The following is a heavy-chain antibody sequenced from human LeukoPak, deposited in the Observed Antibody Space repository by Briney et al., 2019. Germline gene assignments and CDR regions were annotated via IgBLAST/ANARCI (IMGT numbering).Heavy chain of an antibody. CDR2: INPSGGST. Sequence: ASVKVSCKTSGYTFTSYYMHWVRQAPGQGLEWMGIINPSGGSTSYAQKFQGRVTMTRDTSTSTVYMELSSLRSEDTAVYYCARPIAARNDAFDIWGQGTMVTVSS. V-gene: IGHV1-46*01. J-gene: IGHJ3*02. CDR1: GYTFTSYY. CDR3: ARPIAARNDAFDI. D-gene: IGHD6-6*01.